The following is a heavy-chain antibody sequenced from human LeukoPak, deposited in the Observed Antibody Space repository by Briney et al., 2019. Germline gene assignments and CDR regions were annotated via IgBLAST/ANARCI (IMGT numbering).Heavy chain of an antibody. Sequence: GGSLRLSCAASGFTFSSYSMNWVRQAPGKGLDWVSSISSSSSYIYYADSVKGRFTISRDNAKNSLYLQMNSLRAEDTAVYYCARDPFTSGDYYDSSGYSGYWGQGTLVTVSS. J-gene: IGHJ4*02. CDR3: ARDPFTSGDYYDSSGYSGY. D-gene: IGHD3-22*01. V-gene: IGHV3-21*01. CDR1: GFTFSSYS. CDR2: ISSSSSYI.